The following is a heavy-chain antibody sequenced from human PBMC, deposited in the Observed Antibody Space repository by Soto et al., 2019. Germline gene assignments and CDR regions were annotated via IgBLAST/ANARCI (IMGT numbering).Heavy chain of an antibody. D-gene: IGHD2-21*02. J-gene: IGHJ4*02. CDR1: GESISSSSYY. CDR2: IYHSGRT. CDR3: ARQRTTVVTQAYFDY. Sequence: SETLSLTCIVSGESISSSSYYWGWIRQPPGKGLEWIGSIYHSGRTYYNPSLKSRVSISIDTSKNQFSLKLSSVTAADTALYYCARQRTTVVTQAYFDYWGQGAMVTVSS. V-gene: IGHV4-39*01.